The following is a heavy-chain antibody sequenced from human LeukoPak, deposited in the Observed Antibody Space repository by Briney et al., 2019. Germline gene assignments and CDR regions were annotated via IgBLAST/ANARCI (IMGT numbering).Heavy chain of an antibody. J-gene: IGHJ4*02. D-gene: IGHD3-10*01. CDR3: ARSASLWFGELTSYDYFDY. Sequence: ASVKVSCKASGYTFTSYDINWVRQATGQGLEWMGWMNPNSGNTGYAQKFQGRVTMTRNTSISTAYMELSSLRSEDTAVYYCARSASLWFGELTSYDYFDYWGQGTLVTVSS. CDR2: MNPNSGNT. V-gene: IGHV1-8*01. CDR1: GYTFTSYD.